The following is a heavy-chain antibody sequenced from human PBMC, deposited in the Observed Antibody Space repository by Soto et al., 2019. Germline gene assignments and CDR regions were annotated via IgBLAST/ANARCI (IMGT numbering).Heavy chain of an antibody. Sequence: SDTLSLTCTFSVVSSISGYYYLSFIRQPPWEGLEWIVYIYYSWSTYYNPSLKSRVTISVDTSKNQFSLKLSSVTAADTAVYYCASALYLSKVNTFGWFDHWGKGTLVTX. D-gene: IGHD4-17*01. CDR2: IYYSWST. V-gene: IGHV4-30-4*02. CDR3: ASALYLSKVNTFGWFDH. CDR1: VVSSISGYYY. J-gene: IGHJ5*02.